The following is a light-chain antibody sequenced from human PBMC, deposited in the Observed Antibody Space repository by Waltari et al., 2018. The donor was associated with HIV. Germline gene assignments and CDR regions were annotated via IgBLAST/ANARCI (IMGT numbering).Light chain of an antibody. V-gene: IGLV1-44*01. CDR3: AAWDDSLNGM. CDR1: STNIGSNI. J-gene: IGLJ3*02. CDR2: SND. Sequence: QSVLTQPPSVSGTPGQHVTISCSGSSTNIGSNIVNWYQQVPEAAPKLLIYSNDQRPSGVPDRVSGSNSGTSASLAISGLQSADEADYYCAAWDDSLNGMFGGGTKLTV.